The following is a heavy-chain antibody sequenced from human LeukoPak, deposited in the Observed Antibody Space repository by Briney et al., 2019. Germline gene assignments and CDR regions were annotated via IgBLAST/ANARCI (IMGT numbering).Heavy chain of an antibody. V-gene: IGHV5-51*01. CDR2: IYPGDSDT. Sequence: GESLKISCKGSGYSFTSYWIGWVRQMPGKGLEWMGIIYPGDSDTRYSPSFQGQVTISVDKSISTASLQWGSLKASDSAIYYCARPSIAARPDAFDIWGQGTMVTVSS. D-gene: IGHD6-6*01. CDR3: ARPSIAARPDAFDI. CDR1: GYSFTSYW. J-gene: IGHJ3*02.